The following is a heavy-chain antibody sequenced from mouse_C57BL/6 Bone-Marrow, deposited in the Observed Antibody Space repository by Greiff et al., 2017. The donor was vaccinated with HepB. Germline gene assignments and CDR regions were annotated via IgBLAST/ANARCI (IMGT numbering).Heavy chain of an antibody. V-gene: IGHV2-4*01. J-gene: IGHJ1*03. D-gene: IGHD2-4*01. CDR2: IWSGGST. CDR3: AKNDYDYDWYFDV. Sequence: QVHVKQSGPGLVQPSQSLSITCTVSGFSLTSYGVHWVRQPPGKGLEWLGVIWSGGSTDYNAAFISRLSISKDNSKSQVFFKMNSLQADDTAIYYCAKNDYDYDWYFDVWGTGTTVTVSS. CDR1: GFSLTSYG.